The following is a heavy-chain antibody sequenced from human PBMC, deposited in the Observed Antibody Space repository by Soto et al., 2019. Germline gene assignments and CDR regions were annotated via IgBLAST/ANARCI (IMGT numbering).Heavy chain of an antibody. CDR3: ARAQVASSSSRGYYYYYYMDV. CDR1: GYTFTGYY. J-gene: IGHJ6*03. Sequence: ASVKVSCKASGYTFTGYYMHWVRQAPGQGLEWMGWINPNSGGTNYAQKFQGWVTMTRDTSISTAYMELSRLRSDDTAVYYCARAQVASSSSRGYYYYYYMDVWGKGTTVTVSS. CDR2: INPNSGGT. V-gene: IGHV1-2*04. D-gene: IGHD6-6*01.